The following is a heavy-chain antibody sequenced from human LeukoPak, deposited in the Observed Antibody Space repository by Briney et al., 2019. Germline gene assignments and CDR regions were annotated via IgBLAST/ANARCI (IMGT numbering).Heavy chain of an antibody. CDR1: GSTFSSFG. CDR3: ARDYDHYFDY. D-gene: IGHD3-16*01. V-gene: IGHV3-33*01. Sequence: TGGSLRLSCAASGSTFSSFGMHWVRQAPGKGLEWVAVIWYDGSYKYYADSVKGRFTISRDNSKNTVYLQINSLRAEDTAVYYCARDYDHYFDYWGQGTLVTVSS. CDR2: IWYDGSYK. J-gene: IGHJ4*02.